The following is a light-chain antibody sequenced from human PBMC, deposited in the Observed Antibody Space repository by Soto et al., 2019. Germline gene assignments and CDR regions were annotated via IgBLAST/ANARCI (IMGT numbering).Light chain of an antibody. V-gene: IGKV3-20*01. CDR3: QQCGPSLKYT. Sequence: ETVLTQSPGTLSLSPGERATLSCRASHTVSGSFLAWYQQKAGQAPRLLIYGATNRATGIPERFSGSGSGTDFTLTISTLEPEDFAVYYCQQCGPSLKYTFGQGTRLEIK. J-gene: IGKJ2*01. CDR2: GAT. CDR1: HTVSGSF.